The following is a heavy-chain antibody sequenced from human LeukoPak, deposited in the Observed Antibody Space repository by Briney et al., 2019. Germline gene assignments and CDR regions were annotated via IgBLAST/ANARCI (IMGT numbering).Heavy chain of an antibody. CDR1: GYTFTVYY. D-gene: IGHD1-26*01. J-gene: IGHJ3*02. CDR3: ARGVLLQGRGAFDI. CDR2: IIPNSGGT. V-gene: IGHV1-2*02. Sequence: GASVKVSCNASGYTFTVYYIHWLRQAPGQGLEWMGWIIPNSGGTKYAQKFQDRVTMTRDTSISTAYMELSSLTYDDTAVYYCARGVLLQGRGAFDIWGQGAMVTVSS.